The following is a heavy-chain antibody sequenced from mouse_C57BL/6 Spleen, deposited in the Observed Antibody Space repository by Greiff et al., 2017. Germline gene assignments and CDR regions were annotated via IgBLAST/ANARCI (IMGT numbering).Heavy chain of an antibody. CDR1: GFTFNTYA. V-gene: IGHV10-3*01. D-gene: IGHD2-4*01. J-gene: IGHJ1*03. Sequence: EVMLVESGGGLVQPKGSLKLSCAASGFTFNTYAMHWVRQAPGKGLEWVARIRSKSSNYATYYADSVKDRFTISRDDSQSMLYLQMNNLKTEDTAMYYCVRTYDYDGDWYFDVWGTGTTVTVSS. CDR3: VRTYDYDGDWYFDV. CDR2: IRSKSSNYAT.